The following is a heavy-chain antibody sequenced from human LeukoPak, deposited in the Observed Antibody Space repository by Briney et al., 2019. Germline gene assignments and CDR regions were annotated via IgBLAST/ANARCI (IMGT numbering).Heavy chain of an antibody. CDR3: AKDSFDHNGVYDAFDI. V-gene: IGHV3-23*01. Sequence: PRGSLRLSCAASGFTFYIFAMSWVRQAPGKGLEWVSTIGSSEKYYADSVKGRFTISRDNSKKTLYLQVNSLRAEDTAIYYCAKDSFDHNGVYDAFDIWGQGTLVTVSS. D-gene: IGHD3-9*01. CDR1: GFTFYIFA. CDR2: IGSSEK. J-gene: IGHJ3*02.